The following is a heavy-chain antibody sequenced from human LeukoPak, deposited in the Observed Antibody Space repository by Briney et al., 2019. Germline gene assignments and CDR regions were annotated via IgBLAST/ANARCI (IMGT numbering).Heavy chain of an antibody. CDR2: IIPILGIA. D-gene: IGHD3-22*01. J-gene: IGHJ5*02. CDR3: ARGPPDYYDSSGYYATNWFDP. Sequence: GASVKVSCKASGGTFSSYAISWVRQAPGQGLEWMGRIIPILGIANYAQKFQGRVTITADKSTSAAYMELCSLRSEDTAVYYCARGPPDYYDSSGYYATNWFDPWGQGTLVTASS. V-gene: IGHV1-69*04. CDR1: GGTFSSYA.